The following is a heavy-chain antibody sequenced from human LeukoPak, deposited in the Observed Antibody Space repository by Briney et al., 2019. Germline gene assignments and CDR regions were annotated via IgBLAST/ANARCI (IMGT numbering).Heavy chain of an antibody. CDR3: ARDKFPLVGATGDDAFDI. D-gene: IGHD1-26*01. CDR1: GGSFSGYY. V-gene: IGHV4-34*01. J-gene: IGHJ3*02. Sequence: KPSETLSLTCAVYGGSFSGYYWSWIRQPPGKGLEWIGEINHSGSTNYNPSLKSRVTISVDKSKNQFSLKLSSVTAADTAVYYCARDKFPLVGATGDDAFDIWGQGTMVAVSS. CDR2: INHSGST.